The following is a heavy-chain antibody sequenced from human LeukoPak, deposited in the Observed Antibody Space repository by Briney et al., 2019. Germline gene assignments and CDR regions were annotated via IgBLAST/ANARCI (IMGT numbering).Heavy chain of an antibody. V-gene: IGHV3-21*04. D-gene: IGHD6-13*01. J-gene: IGHJ6*04. CDR1: GFTFSSYS. CDR3: AKGQQTLRYYGMDV. Sequence: GGSLRLSCAASGFTFSSYSMNWVRQAPGKGLEWVSSISSSSSYIYYADSVEGRFTISRDNAKNSLYLQMNSLRAEDTAVYYCAKGQQTLRYYGMDVWGKGTTVTVSS. CDR2: ISSSSSYI.